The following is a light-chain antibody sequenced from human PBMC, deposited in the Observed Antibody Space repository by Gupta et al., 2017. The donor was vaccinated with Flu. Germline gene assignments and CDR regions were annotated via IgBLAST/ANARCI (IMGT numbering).Light chain of an antibody. Sequence: EFVLTQPPATLSLSPGERATLSCRASQMVASNCLAWYQQRPGQAPRLLIYGASHRATGIPDRFSVDGSGTDFTLTISRLEPEDFAVYYCQQDVSTPFTFGHGSRVAIK. CDR3: QQDVSTPFT. CDR2: GAS. V-gene: IGKV3-20*01. CDR1: QMVASNC. J-gene: IGKJ3*01.